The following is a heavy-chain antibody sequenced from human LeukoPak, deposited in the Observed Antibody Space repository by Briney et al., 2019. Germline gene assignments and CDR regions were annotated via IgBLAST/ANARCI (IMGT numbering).Heavy chain of an antibody. J-gene: IGHJ6*03. CDR1: GYSFRTYG. CDR3: ARVAFSKYHYYMDV. D-gene: IGHD4-11*01. V-gene: IGHV1-18*01. Sequence: ASVKVSCKASGYSFRTYGITWVRQAPGQGLEWMGWLSAHTDDTSYSQKFQGRVTVTTDTSTSTAYMELRSLRSDDTAVYFCARVAFSKYHYYMDVWGKGTTVTVSS. CDR2: LSAHTDDT.